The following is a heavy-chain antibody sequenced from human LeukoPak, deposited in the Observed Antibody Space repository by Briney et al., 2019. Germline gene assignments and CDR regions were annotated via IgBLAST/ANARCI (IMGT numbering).Heavy chain of an antibody. J-gene: IGHJ4*02. V-gene: IGHV1-18*01. CDR2: VSTYNGNT. CDR1: GYTFTSYG. Sequence: ASVKVSCKASGYTFTSYGISWVRQAPGHGLEWVGWVSTYNGNTKYAQNLQGRVTTTTDTSTSTAYMELRSLRSDDTAMYYCARQSTGSYYSPIDYWGQGTLVTVSS. CDR3: ARQSTGSYYSPIDY. D-gene: IGHD1-26*01.